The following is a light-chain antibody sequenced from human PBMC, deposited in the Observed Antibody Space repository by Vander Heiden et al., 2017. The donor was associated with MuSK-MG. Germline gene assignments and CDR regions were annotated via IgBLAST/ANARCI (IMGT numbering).Light chain of an antibody. CDR2: TAS. V-gene: IGKV1-5*03. J-gene: IGKJ1*01. CDR1: QSISSW. CDR3: QQYKSYPWT. Sequence: DIQMTQSPSTLSASVGDRLTITCRASQSISSWLAWYQLRPGKAPQLLIYTASSLQSGVPSRFSGSGSGTEFTLTITSLQPDDFATYYCQQYKSYPWTFGQGTKVEIK.